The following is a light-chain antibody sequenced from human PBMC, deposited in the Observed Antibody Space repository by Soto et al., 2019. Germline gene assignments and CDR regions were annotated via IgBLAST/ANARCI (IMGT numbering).Light chain of an antibody. J-gene: IGKJ5*01. CDR3: QQYGSSPPIT. CDR1: QSVSSSY. V-gene: IGKV3-20*01. Sequence: EIVLTQSPGTLSLSPGERVTLSCRASQSVSSSYLAWYQQKPGQAPRLLIYGASSRATGIPDRFSGSGSGTDFTLTISRLEPEDFAVYYCQQYGSSPPITLGQGTRLEIK. CDR2: GAS.